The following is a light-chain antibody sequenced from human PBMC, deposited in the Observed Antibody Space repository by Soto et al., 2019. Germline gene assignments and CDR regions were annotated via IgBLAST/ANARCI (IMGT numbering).Light chain of an antibody. CDR3: HQYGYSPNT. J-gene: IGKJ2*01. CDR2: GAS. CDR1: RSVSSGY. Sequence: EIVLTQSPGTLSLSPGERATLSCRASRSVSSGYLAWYQQKPGQAPRLLIYGASSRATGIPDRFSGSGSGTDFTLTITGLEPEDFAVYHCHQYGYSPNTCGQGTKLEIK. V-gene: IGKV3-20*01.